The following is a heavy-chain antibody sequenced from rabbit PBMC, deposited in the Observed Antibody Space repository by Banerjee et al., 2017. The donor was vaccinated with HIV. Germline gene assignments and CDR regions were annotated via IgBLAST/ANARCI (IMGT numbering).Heavy chain of an antibody. D-gene: IGHD6-1*01. CDR3: ARDMDYAYGSAIDLNL. Sequence: QEQLEESGGDLVKPEGSLTLTCTASGFSFSSSYWMCWVRQAPGKGLEWIGCIYIGSVGSTYYASWAKGRFTISRDNAQNTVFLQMTSLTAADTATYFCARDMDYAYGSAIDLNLWGPGTLVTVS. CDR2: IYIGSVGST. CDR1: GFSFSSSYW. J-gene: IGHJ4*01. V-gene: IGHV1S45*01.